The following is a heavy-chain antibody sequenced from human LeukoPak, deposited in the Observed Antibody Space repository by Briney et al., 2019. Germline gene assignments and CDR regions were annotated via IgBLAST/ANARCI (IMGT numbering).Heavy chain of an antibody. D-gene: IGHD2-21*01. CDR3: ARYSLGSFDV. CDR1: GFSFSSFW. Sequence: PGGSLRLSCVASGFSFSSFWMTWVRQAPGKGLEWVANIRHDGSEKYCVDSVEGRFTISRDNTKNSLYLQMNSLGAEDTAVYYCARYSLGSFDVWGQGTMVTVSS. CDR2: IRHDGSEK. J-gene: IGHJ3*01. V-gene: IGHV3-7*04.